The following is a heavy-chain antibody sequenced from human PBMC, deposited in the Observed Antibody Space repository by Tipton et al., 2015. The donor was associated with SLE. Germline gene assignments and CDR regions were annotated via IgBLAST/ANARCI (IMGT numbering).Heavy chain of an antibody. J-gene: IGHJ6*02. CDR2: ISYDGSNN. Sequence: SLRLSCGASGFTFSSSAMHWVRQAPGKGLEWVAVISYDGSNNYYADSVKGRFTISRDNSKNTLYLQMNSLRPEDMAVYYCARDRGSRPTYGMDVWGQGTTVIVTS. V-gene: IGHV3-30*04. D-gene: IGHD6-13*01. CDR1: GFTFSSSA. CDR3: ARDRGSRPTYGMDV.